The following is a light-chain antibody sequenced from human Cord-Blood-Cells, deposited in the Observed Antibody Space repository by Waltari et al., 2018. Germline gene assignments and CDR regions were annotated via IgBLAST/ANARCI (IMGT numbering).Light chain of an antibody. Sequence: AIRMTQSPSSLSASPGDRVTITFRASQGISSYLAWDQQKPGKAPKLLIYAASTLQSGVPSRFSGSGSGTEFTLTISCLQSEDFATYYCQQYYSYPLTFGGGTKVEIK. J-gene: IGKJ4*01. CDR3: QQYYSYPLT. CDR1: QGISSY. V-gene: IGKV1-8*01. CDR2: AAS.